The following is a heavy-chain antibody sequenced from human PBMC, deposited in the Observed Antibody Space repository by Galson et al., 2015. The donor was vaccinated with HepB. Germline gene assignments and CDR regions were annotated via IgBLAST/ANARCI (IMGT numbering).Heavy chain of an antibody. D-gene: IGHD3-10*01. Sequence: SLRLSCAASGSMFSSYAMNWVRQAPGKGLEWVSYISSSGSTIYYADSVKGRFTISRDNAKNSLYLQMNSLRAEDTAVYYCARISYYGSGSYYLWGQGTLVTVS. CDR2: ISSSGSTI. J-gene: IGHJ4*02. CDR1: GSMFSSYA. CDR3: ARISYYGSGSYYL. V-gene: IGHV3-48*03.